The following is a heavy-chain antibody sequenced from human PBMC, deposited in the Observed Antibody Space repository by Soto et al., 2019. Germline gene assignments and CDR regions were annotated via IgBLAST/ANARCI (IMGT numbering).Heavy chain of an antibody. J-gene: IGHJ6*03. CDR3: SRDWDHMDV. CDR2: VSNGGSYT. D-gene: IGHD1-26*01. Sequence: EVQLVESGGGLVKPGESLRLACAGSGFSFRSYSFNWVRQAPGKGLEWVSSVSNGGSYTYYADSVKGRFTISRDNAENSAFLQMNSLRAEDTAVYYCSRDWDHMDVWGNGTTVTVS. V-gene: IGHV3-21*01. CDR1: GFSFRSYS.